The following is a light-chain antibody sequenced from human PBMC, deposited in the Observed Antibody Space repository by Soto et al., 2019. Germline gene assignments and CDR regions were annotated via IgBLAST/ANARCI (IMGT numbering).Light chain of an antibody. Sequence: IQLTQSPSSLSASVGDTVTISCRASQTIDNYLAWYQQYPGRAPKLLIYLASTLQSGVPSRFSGSGSVTDFQLTISSLQREDFSTYYCQQLDSNPPLTFGQGTRVEIK. CDR2: LAS. CDR1: QTIDNY. J-gene: IGKJ1*01. V-gene: IGKV1-9*01. CDR3: QQLDSNPPLT.